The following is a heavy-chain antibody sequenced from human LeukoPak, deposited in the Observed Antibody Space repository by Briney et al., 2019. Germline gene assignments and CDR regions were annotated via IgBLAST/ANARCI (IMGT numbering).Heavy chain of an antibody. Sequence: SETLSLTCAVSGDSITSSYWNWVRQSPEKGLEWIGFVYHGGTTSYNPSLKSRVSMSLDTSQNHFSLRLTSVSAADTATYYCARARGRNCCLLEYWGQGLPVTVPS. J-gene: IGHJ4*02. CDR3: ARARGRNCCLLEY. V-gene: IGHV4-59*01. CDR2: VYHGGTT. CDR1: GDSITSSY. D-gene: IGHD1-14*01.